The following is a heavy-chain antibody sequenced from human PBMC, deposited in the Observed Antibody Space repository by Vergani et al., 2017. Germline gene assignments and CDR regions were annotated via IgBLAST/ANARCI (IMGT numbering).Heavy chain of an antibody. D-gene: IGHD1-1*01. V-gene: IGHV3-7*01. CDR1: GFSFSGFW. J-gene: IGHJ2*01. CDR3: VALPRGPWTFTL. CDR2: ISPDGSVT. Sequence: EVQLVESGGGLVQPGGSLRLSCAASGFSFSGFWMRWVRQAPGKGLEWVAHISPDGSVTYYVDSVKGRFTISRDNTKNSLSLEMSGLRVEDTAVYYCVALPRGPWTFTLWGRDTLITVS.